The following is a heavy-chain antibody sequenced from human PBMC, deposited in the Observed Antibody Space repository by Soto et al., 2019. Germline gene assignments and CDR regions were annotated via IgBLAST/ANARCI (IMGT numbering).Heavy chain of an antibody. Sequence: PSETLSLTCAVYGGSFSGYYWTWIRQPPGTGLEWIGEINHSGSTNYNPSLKSRVTISVDTSKNQFSLKLSSVTAADTAVYYCARRFLEWLPNNWFDPWGQGTLVTVSS. D-gene: IGHD3-3*01. CDR2: INHSGST. J-gene: IGHJ5*02. CDR3: ARRFLEWLPNNWFDP. V-gene: IGHV4-34*09. CDR1: GGSFSGYY.